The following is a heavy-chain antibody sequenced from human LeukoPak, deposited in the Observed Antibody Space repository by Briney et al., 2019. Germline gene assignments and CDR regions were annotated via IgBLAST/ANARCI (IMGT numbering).Heavy chain of an antibody. CDR3: AKTGSSSGSRYFDY. V-gene: IGHV3-30*18. D-gene: IGHD6-6*01. CDR2: ISYDGSNK. Sequence: GGSLRLSCAASGFTFSSYGMHWVRQAPGKGLEWVAVISYDGSNKYYADSVKGRFTVSRDNSKNTLYLQMNSLRAEDTAVYYCAKTGSSSGSRYFDYWGQGTLVTVSS. J-gene: IGHJ4*02. CDR1: GFTFSSYG.